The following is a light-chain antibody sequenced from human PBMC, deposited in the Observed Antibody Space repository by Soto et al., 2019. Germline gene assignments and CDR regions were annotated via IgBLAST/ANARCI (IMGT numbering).Light chain of an antibody. CDR1: QSVSSNY. V-gene: IGKV3-20*01. CDR2: GAS. J-gene: IGKJ3*01. CDR3: QQYASAPPVT. Sequence: DIVLTQSPGSQSLSPGERATLSCRASQSVSSNYLGWYQQKPGQAPGLLIYGASGRASDIPDRFSGSGSGTDFTLTISRLEPEDFAVYYCQQYASAPPVTFGPGTKVD.